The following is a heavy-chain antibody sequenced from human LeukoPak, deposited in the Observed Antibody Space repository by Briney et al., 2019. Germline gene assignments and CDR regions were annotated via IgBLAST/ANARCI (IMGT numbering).Heavy chain of an antibody. CDR1: GFTFSSYA. J-gene: IGHJ4*02. Sequence: GGSLRLSCAASGFTFSSYAMHWVRQAPGKGLEWVAVISYDGSNKYYADSVKGRFTISRDNSKNTLYLQMNSLRAEDTAVYYCARVDDYFGYWGQGTLVTVSS. V-gene: IGHV3-30-3*01. CDR3: ARVDDYFGY. CDR2: ISYDGSNK.